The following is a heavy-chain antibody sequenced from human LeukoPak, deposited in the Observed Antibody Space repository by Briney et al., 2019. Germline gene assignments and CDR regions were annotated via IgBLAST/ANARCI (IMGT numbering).Heavy chain of an antibody. V-gene: IGHV3-21*01. CDR1: GLTFSSYS. CDR2: ISSSSSYI. D-gene: IGHD2-15*01. Sequence: GGSLGLSCAASGLTFSSYSMNWVRPAPGKGLEWVSSISSSSSYIYYADSVKGRFTISRDNAKNSLYLQMNSLRAEDTAVYYCARADAASDDYFDYWGQGTLVTVSS. CDR3: ARADAASDDYFDY. J-gene: IGHJ4*02.